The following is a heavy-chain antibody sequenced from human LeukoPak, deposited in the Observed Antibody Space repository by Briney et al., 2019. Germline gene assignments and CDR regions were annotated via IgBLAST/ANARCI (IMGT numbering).Heavy chain of an antibody. D-gene: IGHD4-23*01. J-gene: IGHJ5*02. CDR2: IIPILGIA. CDR3: ARSTTVVTGIGWFDP. CDR1: GYTFTDYY. V-gene: IGHV1-69*02. Sequence: ATVKISCKVSGYTFTDYYMHWVQQAPGQGLEWMGRIIPILGIANYAQKFQGRVTITADKSTSTAYMELSSLRSEDTAVYYCARSTTVVTGIGWFDPWGQGTLVTVSS.